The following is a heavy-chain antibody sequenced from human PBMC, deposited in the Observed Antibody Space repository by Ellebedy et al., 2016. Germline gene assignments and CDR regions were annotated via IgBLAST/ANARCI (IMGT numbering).Heavy chain of an antibody. V-gene: IGHV1-2*02. D-gene: IGHD6-19*01. CDR3: ARDYSSGWTNDYYYYMDV. CDR1: GYTFTGYY. Sequence: ASVKVSXXASGYTFTGYYMHWVRQAPGQGLEWMGWINPNSGGTNYAQKFQGRVTMTRDTSISTAYMELSRLRSDDTAVYYCARDYSSGWTNDYYYYMDVWGKGTTVTVSS. CDR2: INPNSGGT. J-gene: IGHJ6*03.